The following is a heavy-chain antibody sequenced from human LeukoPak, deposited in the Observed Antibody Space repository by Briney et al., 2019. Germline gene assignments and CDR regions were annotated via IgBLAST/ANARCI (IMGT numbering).Heavy chain of an antibody. CDR2: IYHSGST. CDR1: GGSISSGGYY. Sequence: PSETLSLTCTVSGGSISSGGYYWSWIRQPPGKGLEWIGYIYHSGSTYYNPSLKSRVTISVDRSKNQFSLKLSSVTAADTAVYYCARDAPAALYYYYMDVWGKGTTVTVSS. CDR3: ARDAPAALYYYYMDV. V-gene: IGHV4-30-2*01. D-gene: IGHD6-13*01. J-gene: IGHJ6*03.